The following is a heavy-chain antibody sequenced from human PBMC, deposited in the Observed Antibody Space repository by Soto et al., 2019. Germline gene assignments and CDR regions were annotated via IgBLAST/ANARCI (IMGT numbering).Heavy chain of an antibody. CDR1: GFTFSSFA. J-gene: IGHJ4*02. CDR3: AKPISGYYALSDQ. CDR2: ISDSGGST. Sequence: GGSLRLSCAASGFTFSSFAMSWGRQAPGKGLEWVSVISDSGGSTYYADSVRGRFTISRDNSKSTLFLQMNSLRGDDTAIYYCAKPISGYYALSDQWGKGNQVTVS. D-gene: IGHD3-22*01. V-gene: IGHV3-23*01.